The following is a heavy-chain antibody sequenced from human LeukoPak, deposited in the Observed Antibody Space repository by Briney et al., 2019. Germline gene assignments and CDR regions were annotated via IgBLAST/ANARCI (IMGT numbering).Heavy chain of an antibody. Sequence: PGGSLRLSCAASGFTFSSYWMHWVRQAPGKGLVWVSRINTDGSSASYADSVKGRFTISRDNAKNTLYLQMNSLRAEDTAVYYCAREERVLLNYYYYYYMDVWGKGTTVTVSS. CDR1: GFTFSSYW. V-gene: IGHV3-74*01. CDR2: INTDGSSA. J-gene: IGHJ6*03. D-gene: IGHD2-21*01. CDR3: AREERVLLNYYYYYYMDV.